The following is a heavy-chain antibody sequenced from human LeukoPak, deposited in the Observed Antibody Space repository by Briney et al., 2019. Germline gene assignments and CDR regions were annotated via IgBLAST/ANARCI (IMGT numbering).Heavy chain of an antibody. Sequence: GASVKVSCKASGYTFTSYGISWVRQAPGQGLEWMGWISAYNGNTNYAQKLQGRVTMTTDTSTSTAYMELRSPRSDDTAVYYCARDVNGSSGYYDDAFDIWGQGTMVTVSS. CDR1: GYTFTSYG. CDR3: ARDVNGSSGYYDDAFDI. J-gene: IGHJ3*02. V-gene: IGHV1-18*01. D-gene: IGHD3-22*01. CDR2: ISAYNGNT.